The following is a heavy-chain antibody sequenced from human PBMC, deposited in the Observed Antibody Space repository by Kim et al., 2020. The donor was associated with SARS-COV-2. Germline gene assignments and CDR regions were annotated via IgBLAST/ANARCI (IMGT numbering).Heavy chain of an antibody. V-gene: IGHV3-21*01. CDR2: SRNYI. Sequence: SRNYINYADSVKGRFTISRDNAKNSLYLQMNSLRAEDTAVYYCADGSGSYWGQGTLVTVSS. D-gene: IGHD3-10*01. CDR3: ADGSGSY. J-gene: IGHJ4*02.